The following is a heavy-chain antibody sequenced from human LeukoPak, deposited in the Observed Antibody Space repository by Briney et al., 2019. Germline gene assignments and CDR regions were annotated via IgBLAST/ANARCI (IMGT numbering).Heavy chain of an antibody. CDR1: GYSISSGYY. V-gene: IGHV4-38-2*02. D-gene: IGHD3-22*01. CDR2: IYHSGST. CDR3: ARDISYDSLDY. Sequence: SETLSLTCTVSGYSISSGYYWGWIRQPPGKGLEWIGSIYHSGSTYYNPSLKSRVTISVDTSKNQFSLKLSSVTAADTAVYYCARDISYDSLDYWGQGTLVTVSS. J-gene: IGHJ4*02.